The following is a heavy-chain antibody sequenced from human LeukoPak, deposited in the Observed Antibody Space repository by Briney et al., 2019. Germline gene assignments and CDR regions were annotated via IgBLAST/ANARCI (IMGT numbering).Heavy chain of an antibody. CDR2: IGAYNGNT. CDR1: GYTFTNYG. V-gene: IGHV1-18*01. J-gene: IGHJ3*02. D-gene: IGHD6-13*01. Sequence: GASVKVSCKTSGYTFTNYGISWVRQAPGLGLEWMGWIGAYNGNTNYAQKVQGRVTMTTDTSTSTAYMELRSLRFDDTAVYYCARDQSVRLLQTSSTYFKHVFAIWGQGSMVTVSS. CDR3: ARDQSVRLLQTSSTYFKHVFAI.